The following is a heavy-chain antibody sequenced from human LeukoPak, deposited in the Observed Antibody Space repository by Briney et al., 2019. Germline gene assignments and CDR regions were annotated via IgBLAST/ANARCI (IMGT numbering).Heavy chain of an antibody. CDR1: GGSFSAYY. CDR2: INHSGST. CDR3: ARGRPPRRSSGWYSRGEWYFDL. J-gene: IGHJ2*01. V-gene: IGHV4-34*01. Sequence: PSETLSLTCAVSGGSFSAYYWSWIRQPPGKGLEWIGEINHSGSTNYNPSLKSRVTISVDTSKNQFSLKLSSVTAADTAVYYCARGRPPRRSSGWYSRGEWYFDLWGRGTLVTVFS. D-gene: IGHD6-19*01.